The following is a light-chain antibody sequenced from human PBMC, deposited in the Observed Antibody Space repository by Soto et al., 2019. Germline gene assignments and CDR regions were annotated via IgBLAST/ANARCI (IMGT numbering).Light chain of an antibody. CDR2: GAS. CDR3: QQYGSSPWT. Sequence: EIVITHSPATLSVSPGERATLSCRASQSVSSYLAWYQQKPGQAPRLLIYGASSRATGIPDRFSGSGSGTDFTLTISRLEPEDFAVYYCQQYGSSPWTFGQGTKVDIK. CDR1: QSVSSY. J-gene: IGKJ1*01. V-gene: IGKV3-20*01.